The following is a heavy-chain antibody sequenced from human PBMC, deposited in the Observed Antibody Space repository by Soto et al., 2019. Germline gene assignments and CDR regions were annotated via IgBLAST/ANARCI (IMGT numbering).Heavy chain of an antibody. J-gene: IGHJ4*02. Sequence: SVKVSCKASGYTFTSYAISWVRQAPGQGLEWVGGIIPIFGTAEYAQKFQGRVTLTADVSTGTAYMELSSLRSEDTAVYYCATSGSWFGQLSPAYFDYWGQGTLVTVSS. D-gene: IGHD3-10*01. CDR3: ATSGSWFGQLSPAYFDY. CDR2: IIPIFGTA. CDR1: GYTFTSYA. V-gene: IGHV1-69*13.